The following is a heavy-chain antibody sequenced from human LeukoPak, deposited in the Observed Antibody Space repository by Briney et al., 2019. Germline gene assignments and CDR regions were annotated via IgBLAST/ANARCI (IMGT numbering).Heavy chain of an antibody. D-gene: IGHD1-1*01. J-gene: IGHJ4*02. V-gene: IGHV3-11*04. CDR2: ISSSGSTI. Sequence: GGSLRLSCAASGFTFSDYYMSWIRQAPGKGLEWVSYISSSGSTIYYADSVKGRFTISRDNAKNSLYLQMNSLRAEDTAVYYCARQSSDDNFPRYFDYWGQGTLVTVSS. CDR3: ARQSSDDNFPRYFDY. CDR1: GFTFSDYY.